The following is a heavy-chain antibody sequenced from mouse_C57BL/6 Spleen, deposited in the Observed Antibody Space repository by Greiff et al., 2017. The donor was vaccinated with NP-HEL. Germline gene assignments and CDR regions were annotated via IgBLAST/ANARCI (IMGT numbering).Heavy chain of an antibody. CDR3: ARGGLLRRYFDY. V-gene: IGHV1-53*01. CDR2: INPSNGGT. Sequence: VQLQQPGTELVKPGASVKLSCKASGYTFTSYWMHWVKQRPGQGLEWIGNINPSNGGTNYNEKFKSKATLTVDKSYSTAYMQLSSLTSEDSSVYYCARGGLLRRYFDYWGQGTTLTVSS. D-gene: IGHD1-1*01. J-gene: IGHJ2*01. CDR1: GYTFTSYW.